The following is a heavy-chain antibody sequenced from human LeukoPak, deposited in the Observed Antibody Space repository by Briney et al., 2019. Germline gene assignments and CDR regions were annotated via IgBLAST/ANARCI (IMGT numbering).Heavy chain of an antibody. D-gene: IGHD6-19*01. Sequence: GGSLRLSCAASGFTFSSYTMNWVRQSPGKGLEWVSSISSRGASIYYADSVRGRFTISRDNAENSLFLHVHSLRAEDTAIYYCARVLTVASSEAFDFWGQGTLVTVSS. CDR2: ISSRGASI. CDR3: ARVLTVASSEAFDF. CDR1: GFTFSSYT. V-gene: IGHV3-21*01. J-gene: IGHJ4*02.